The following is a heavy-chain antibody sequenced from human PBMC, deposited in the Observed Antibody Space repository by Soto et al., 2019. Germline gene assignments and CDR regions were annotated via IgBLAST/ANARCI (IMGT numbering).Heavy chain of an antibody. V-gene: IGHV3-30*18. CDR3: VKDNLHSGSYETGSLDL. Sequence: QVQLVESGGGVVQPGRSLRLSCVGSGFTFSSYGMHWVRQAPGKGLEWLAVISFDGNYKYHADSVKGRFTISRDNSKNXXVLEMSSLSPEDTSVYYCVKDNLHSGSYETGSLDLWCRGPLVTVS. CDR2: ISFDGNYK. J-gene: IGHJ2*01. CDR1: GFTFSSYG. D-gene: IGHD1-26*01.